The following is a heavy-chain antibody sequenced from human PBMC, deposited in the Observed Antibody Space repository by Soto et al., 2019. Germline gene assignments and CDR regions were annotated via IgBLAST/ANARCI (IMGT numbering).Heavy chain of an antibody. CDR3: ARAVVPAARYYYGMDV. D-gene: IGHD2-2*01. Sequence: SETLSLTCTVSGGSISSGGYYWSWIRQHPGKGLEWIGYIYYSGSTYYNPSLKSRVTISVDTSKNQFSLKLSSVTAADTAVYYCARAVVPAARYYYGMDVWGQGTTVTVSS. CDR1: GGSISSGGYY. CDR2: IYYSGST. V-gene: IGHV4-31*03. J-gene: IGHJ6*02.